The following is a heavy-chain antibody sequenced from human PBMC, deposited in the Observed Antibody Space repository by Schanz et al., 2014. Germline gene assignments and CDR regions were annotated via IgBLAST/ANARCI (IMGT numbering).Heavy chain of an antibody. V-gene: IGHV3-33*01. CDR3: AREEGYGYGPGAFDI. D-gene: IGHD5-18*01. Sequence: LVESGGGVVQPGRSLRLSCAASGFTFSSYGMHWVRQVPGKGLEWVAVILYDGSKTYYADSVKGRFTISRDNSKNTLSLQMNSLRAEDTAVYYCAREEGYGYGPGAFDIWGQGTMVTVSS. CDR2: ILYDGSKT. CDR1: GFTFSSYG. J-gene: IGHJ3*02.